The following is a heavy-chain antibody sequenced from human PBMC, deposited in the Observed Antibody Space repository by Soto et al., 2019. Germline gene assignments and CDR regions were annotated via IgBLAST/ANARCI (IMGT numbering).Heavy chain of an antibody. CDR2: IYTSGST. Sequence: PSETLSVTCIVSVGSISSYYWSWIRQPAGKGLEWIGRIYTSGSTNYNPSLKSRVTMSVDTSKNQFSLKLSSVTAADTALYYCASLRSGSYFDYWGQGTMVTVSS. CDR3: ASLRSGSYFDY. J-gene: IGHJ4*02. CDR1: VGSISSYY. D-gene: IGHD1-26*01. V-gene: IGHV4-4*07.